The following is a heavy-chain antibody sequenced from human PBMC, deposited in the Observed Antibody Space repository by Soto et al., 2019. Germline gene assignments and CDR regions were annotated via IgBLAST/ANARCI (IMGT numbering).Heavy chain of an antibody. CDR3: ARGASPLIDY. J-gene: IGHJ4*02. Sequence: QVQLVQSGTEVKKPGASVKVSCKASGYTFTSYAMHLVRQAPGQRLEWMGWINAGNGNTKYSQKFQGRVTITRDTSASTAYMELSSLRSEDTAVYYCARGASPLIDYWGQGTLVTVSS. CDR1: GYTFTSYA. CDR2: INAGNGNT. V-gene: IGHV1-3*01. D-gene: IGHD3-16*01.